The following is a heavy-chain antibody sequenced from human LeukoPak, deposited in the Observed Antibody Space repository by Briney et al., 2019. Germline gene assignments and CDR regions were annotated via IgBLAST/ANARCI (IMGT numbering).Heavy chain of an antibody. Sequence: SETLSLTCTVSGGSLSSSSYYWGWIREPPGKGLEWIGSIYYSASTYYNPSLKSRVTISVDTSKNQFSLKLRSVTAADTAVYYCARDQFSVTGPYYFDYWGQGTLVTVSS. CDR1: GGSLSSSSYY. CDR3: ARDQFSVTGPYYFDY. D-gene: IGHD5/OR15-5a*01. V-gene: IGHV4-39*07. CDR2: IYYSAST. J-gene: IGHJ4*02.